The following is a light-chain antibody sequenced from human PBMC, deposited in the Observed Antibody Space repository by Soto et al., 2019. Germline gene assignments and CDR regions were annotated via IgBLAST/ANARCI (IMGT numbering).Light chain of an antibody. Sequence: QSALTQPRSVSGSPGQSVTVSCIGTSSDVGDYNSVSWYQQHPGKAPKLMIYDVSKRPSGVPDRFSGSKSGNTASLTISGVQAEDEADYYCCSDVGSYYDVFGIGTKVTVL. CDR1: SSDVGDYNS. CDR3: CSDVGSYYDV. J-gene: IGLJ1*01. V-gene: IGLV2-11*01. CDR2: DVS.